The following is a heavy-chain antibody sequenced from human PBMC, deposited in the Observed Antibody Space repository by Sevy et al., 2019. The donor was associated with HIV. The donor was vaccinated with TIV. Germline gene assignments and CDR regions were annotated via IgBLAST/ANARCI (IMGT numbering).Heavy chain of an antibody. CDR2: INTDGSIT. CDR1: GFTFSNSW. CDR3: ASHKSSTIDS. D-gene: IGHD6-6*01. Sequence: GGSLSLSCAASGFTFSNSWMHWVRQAPGKGLVWVSRINTDGSITNYADSVRGRFTISRDNAKNTLYLQMNSLRVEDTAMYYCASHKSSTIDSWGQGTLVTVSS. J-gene: IGHJ4*02. V-gene: IGHV3-74*01.